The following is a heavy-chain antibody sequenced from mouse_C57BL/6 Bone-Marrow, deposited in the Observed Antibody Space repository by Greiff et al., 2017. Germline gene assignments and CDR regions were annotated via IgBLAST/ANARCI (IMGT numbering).Heavy chain of an antibody. D-gene: IGHD1-1*02. CDR3: TAHWYRRRPLAY. CDR2: IHPSASAT. J-gene: IGHJ3*01. Sequence: VQLQQPGAALVKPGASVKVSCKASGYTFTSYWMHWVKQRPGQGLEWIGRIHPSASATNYNQKFKGKATLTVDNSSSTAYMQLSSLTSEDAAVDYGTAHWYRRRPLAYWGQGTLVTVSA. V-gene: IGHV1-74*01. CDR1: GYTFTSYW.